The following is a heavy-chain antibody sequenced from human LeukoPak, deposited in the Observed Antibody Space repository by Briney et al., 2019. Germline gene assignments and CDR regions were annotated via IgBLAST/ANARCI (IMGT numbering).Heavy chain of an antibody. J-gene: IGHJ5*02. CDR1: GFTFSDSY. Sequence: PGGSLRLSCAASGFTFSDSYMSWVRQAPGKGLEWVSGLSGSGSSVYYADSVRGRLTISRDNSRNTLYLQLDSLRADDTAVYYCAKGLNWFDPWGQGTLVTVSS. CDR3: AKGLNWFDP. CDR2: LSGSGSSV. D-gene: IGHD2-8*01. V-gene: IGHV3-23*01.